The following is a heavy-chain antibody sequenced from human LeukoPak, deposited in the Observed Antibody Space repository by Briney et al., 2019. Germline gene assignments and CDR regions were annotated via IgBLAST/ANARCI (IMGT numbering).Heavy chain of an antibody. J-gene: IGHJ4*02. D-gene: IGHD6-6*01. CDR2: ITSDGTST. V-gene: IGHV3-74*01. CDR1: GFTFSSHW. CDR3: ARVPTRLPVHYPYFDY. Sequence: GGSLRLSCAASGFTFSSHWMHWVRHAPGKGVVWVSRITSDGTSTIYANSVKGRFTISRDNAKNALYLQMNSLRAEDTAVYYCARVPTRLPVHYPYFDYWGQGALVTVSS.